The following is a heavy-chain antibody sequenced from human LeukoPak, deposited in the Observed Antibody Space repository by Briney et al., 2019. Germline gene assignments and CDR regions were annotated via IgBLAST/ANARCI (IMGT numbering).Heavy chain of an antibody. Sequence: SETLSLTCTVSGGSINSGGYYWSWIRQHPGKGLEWIGYIYYSGSTYYNPSLKSRVTISVDTSKNQFSLKLSSVTAANTAVYYCARVKRGVGSWRWFDPWGQGTLVTVSS. CDR1: GGSINSGGYY. D-gene: IGHD3-10*01. V-gene: IGHV4-31*03. CDR2: IYYSGST. CDR3: ARVKRGVGSWRWFDP. J-gene: IGHJ5*02.